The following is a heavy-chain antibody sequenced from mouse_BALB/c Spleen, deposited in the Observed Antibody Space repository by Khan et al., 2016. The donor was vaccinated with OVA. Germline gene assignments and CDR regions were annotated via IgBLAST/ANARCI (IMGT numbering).Heavy chain of an antibody. D-gene: IGHD1-1*01. CDR3: ARDYGSLYWFFDV. CDR2: IYYSGTV. Sequence: EVQLQESGPGLVKPSQTVSLTCTVTGISITSGNYRWSWIRQFPGNKLEWIGNIYYSGTVTYNPSLTSRTTITSDTSKNQFFLEMNSLTAEDTATYYVARDYGSLYWFFDVWGAGTTVTVSS. CDR1: GISITSGNYR. J-gene: IGHJ1*01. V-gene: IGHV3-5*02.